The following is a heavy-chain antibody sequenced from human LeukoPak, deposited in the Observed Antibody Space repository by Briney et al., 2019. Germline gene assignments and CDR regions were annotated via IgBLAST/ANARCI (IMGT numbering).Heavy chain of an antibody. CDR1: GYTFTDYF. V-gene: IGHV1-2*02. CDR3: ARHYCSSVSCSGENWFDP. Sequence: ASVKVSCKASGYTFTDYFVHWVRQAPGQGLEWMGWINPYSGGTNYAQKFQGRVTMIRDTSISTAYMELSGLRSDDTAVYYGARHYCSSVSCSGENWFDPWGQGTLVTVSS. CDR2: INPYSGGT. D-gene: IGHD2-2*01. J-gene: IGHJ5*02.